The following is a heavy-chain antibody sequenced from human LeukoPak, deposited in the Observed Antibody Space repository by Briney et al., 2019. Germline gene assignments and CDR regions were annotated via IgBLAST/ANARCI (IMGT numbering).Heavy chain of an antibody. J-gene: IGHJ4*02. CDR1: GGSISSYY. Sequence: SETLSLTCTVSGGSISSYYWSWIRQPPGKGLEWIGYIYYSGSTNYNPSLKSRVTISVDTSKNQFSLKLSSVTAADTAVYYCARHGTAMVHKRLAYLDYWGQGTLVTVSS. CDR3: ARHGTAMVHKRLAYLDY. V-gene: IGHV4-59*08. D-gene: IGHD5-18*01. CDR2: IYYSGST.